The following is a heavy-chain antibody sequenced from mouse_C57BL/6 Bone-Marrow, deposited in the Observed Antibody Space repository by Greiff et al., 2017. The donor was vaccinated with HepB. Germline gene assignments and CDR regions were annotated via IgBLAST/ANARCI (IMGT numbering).Heavy chain of an antibody. Sequence: QVPLQQSGPELVKPGASVKISCKASGYAFSSSWMNWVKQRPGTGLEWIGRIYPGDGDTNYNGKFKGKATLTADKSSSTAYMQLSSLTSEYSAVYVCARHYPRGVAYWGQGTLVTVSA. D-gene: IGHD5-5*01. CDR3: ARHYPRGVAY. CDR2: IYPGDGDT. V-gene: IGHV1-82*01. J-gene: IGHJ3*01. CDR1: GYAFSSSW.